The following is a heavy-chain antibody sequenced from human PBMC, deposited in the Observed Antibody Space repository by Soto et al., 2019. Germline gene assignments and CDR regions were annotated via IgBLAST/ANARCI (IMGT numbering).Heavy chain of an antibody. D-gene: IGHD6-19*01. CDR1: GFTFSSYW. Sequence: GESLKISCAASGFTFSSYWMSWVRQAPGKGLEWVANIKQDGSEKYYVDSVKGRFTISRDNAKNPLYLQMNSLRAEDTAGYYCARVKKYSSGWYDYWGQGTLVTVSS. CDR2: IKQDGSEK. J-gene: IGHJ4*02. CDR3: ARVKKYSSGWYDY. V-gene: IGHV3-7*03.